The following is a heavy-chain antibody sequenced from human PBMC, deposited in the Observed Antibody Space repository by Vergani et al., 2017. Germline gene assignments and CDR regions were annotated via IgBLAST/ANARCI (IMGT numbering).Heavy chain of an antibody. CDR2: INWNGGST. D-gene: IGHD3-16*01. V-gene: IGHV3-20*04. CDR3: AKWGWGEHRGYGMDV. CDR1: GFTFDDYG. Sequence: EVQLVESGGGVVRPGGSLKLSCAASGFTFDDYGMSWVRQAPGKGLEWVSGINWNGGSTGYADSVKGRFTISRDNSKNTLYLQMNSLRAEDTAVYYCAKWGWGEHRGYGMDVWGQGTTVTVSS. J-gene: IGHJ6*02.